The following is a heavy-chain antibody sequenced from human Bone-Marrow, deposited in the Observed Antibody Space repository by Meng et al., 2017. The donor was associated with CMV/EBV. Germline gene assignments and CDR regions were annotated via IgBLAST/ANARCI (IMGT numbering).Heavy chain of an antibody. V-gene: IGHV3-30*04. CDR2: ISYDGSNK. J-gene: IGHJ6*02. Sequence: GGSLRLSCAASGFTFSSYAMHWVRQAPGKGLEWVAVISYDGSNKYYADSVKGRFTISRDNSKNTLYLQMNSLRAEDTAVYYCAKHRPSSFYGMDVWGQGTTVTVSS. D-gene: IGHD2-2*01. CDR3: AKHRPSSFYGMDV. CDR1: GFTFSSYA.